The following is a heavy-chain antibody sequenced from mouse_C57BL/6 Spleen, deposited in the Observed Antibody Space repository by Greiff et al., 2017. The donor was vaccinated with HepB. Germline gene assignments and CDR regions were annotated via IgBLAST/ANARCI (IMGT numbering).Heavy chain of an antibody. D-gene: IGHD2-4*01. CDR1: GYTFPSYW. CDR2: IHPNSGST. J-gene: IGHJ3*01. V-gene: IGHV1-64*01. Sequence: QVQLQQPGAELVKPGASVKLSCKASGYTFPSYWMHWVKQRPGQGLEWIGMIHPNSGSTNYNEKFKSKATLTVDKSSSTAYMQLSSLTSEDSAVYYCARDDYDWFAYWGQGTLVTVSA. CDR3: ARDDYDWFAY.